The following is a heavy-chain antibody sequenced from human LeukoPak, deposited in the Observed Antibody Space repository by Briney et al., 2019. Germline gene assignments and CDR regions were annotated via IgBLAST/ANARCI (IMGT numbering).Heavy chain of an antibody. Sequence: ASVKLSCKASGYTISSYYLHWVRQPPGQGLEWMGSINPSSGGKNYAQKFRRRVTMSKYPSISKACMKLSSLRSDDTAVYYCAGDGDTVMVEFDCWGQGTLVTVSS. J-gene: IGHJ4*02. CDR1: GYTISSYY. CDR2: INPSSGGK. D-gene: IGHD5-18*01. V-gene: IGHV1-2*02. CDR3: AGDGDTVMVEFDC.